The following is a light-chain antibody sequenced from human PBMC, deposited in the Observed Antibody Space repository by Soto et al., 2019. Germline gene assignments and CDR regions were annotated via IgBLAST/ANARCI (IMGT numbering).Light chain of an antibody. CDR1: SSDVGGYNY. Sequence: QSALTQPASVSGSPGQSITISCTGTSSDVGGYNYVSWYQQHPGNAPKIMIYAVSYRLSGVSNRFSGSKSGNTASLTISWLQSEDESDYYCSPYTSSSPLGVFGGGTKLTVL. V-gene: IGLV2-14*01. J-gene: IGLJ2*01. CDR2: AVS. CDR3: SPYTSSSPLGV.